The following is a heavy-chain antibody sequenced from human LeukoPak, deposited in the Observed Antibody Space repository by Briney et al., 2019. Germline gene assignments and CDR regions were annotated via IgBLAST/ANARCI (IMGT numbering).Heavy chain of an antibody. Sequence: ASVKVSCKASGYTFTDYYMHWVRQAPGQGLEWMGWINPNSGGTNYAQKFQGRVTMTRDTSISTVYMELSRLRSDDTAVYYCARDRYYYGSESDYWGQGTLVTVSS. V-gene: IGHV1-2*02. CDR3: ARDRYYYGSESDY. CDR1: GYTFTDYY. CDR2: INPNSGGT. J-gene: IGHJ4*02. D-gene: IGHD3-10*01.